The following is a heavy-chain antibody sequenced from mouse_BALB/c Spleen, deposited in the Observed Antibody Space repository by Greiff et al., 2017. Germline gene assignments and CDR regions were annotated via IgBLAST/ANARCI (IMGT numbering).Heavy chain of an antibody. CDR3: ARDRTTATGYVDV. D-gene: IGHD1-2*01. CDR1: GFSLTGYG. J-gene: IGHJ1*01. Sequence: VQLQQSGPGLVAPSQSLSITCTVSGFSLTGYGVNWVRQPPGKGLEWLGMIWGDGSTDYNSALKSRLSISKDNSKSQVFLKMNSLQTDDTARYYWARDRTTATGYVDVWGAGTTVTVSS. CDR2: IWGDGST. V-gene: IGHV2-6-7*01.